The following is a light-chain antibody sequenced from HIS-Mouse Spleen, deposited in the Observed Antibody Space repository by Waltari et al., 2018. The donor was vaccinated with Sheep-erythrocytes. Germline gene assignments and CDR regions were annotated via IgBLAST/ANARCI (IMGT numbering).Light chain of an antibody. V-gene: IGLV2-23*01. Sequence: QSALTQPASVSGSPGQSITISCTGTSSDVGSYNRVSWYQQHPGKAPKLMIYEGSKLPSGVSNRFSGSKSGNTASLTISGLQAEDEADYYCCSYAGSSTPWVFGGGTKLTVL. CDR2: EGS. CDR3: CSYAGSSTPWV. J-gene: IGLJ3*02. CDR1: SSDVGSYNR.